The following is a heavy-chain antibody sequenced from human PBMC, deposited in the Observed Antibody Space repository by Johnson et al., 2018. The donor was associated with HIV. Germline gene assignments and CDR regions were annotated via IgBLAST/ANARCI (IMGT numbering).Heavy chain of an antibody. J-gene: IGHJ3*01. CDR3: AKGDTVVGAKYAFDF. Sequence: VQLVESGGVVVQPGGSLRLSCASSGFTFDDYTMHWVRQAPGKGLEWVSLISWDGGSTYYADSVKGRFTISRDNSKNSLYLQMNSLRTEDTALYYCAKGDTVVGAKYAFDFWGQGTMVTVSS. V-gene: IGHV3-43*01. D-gene: IGHD1-26*01. CDR1: GFTFDDYT. CDR2: ISWDGGST.